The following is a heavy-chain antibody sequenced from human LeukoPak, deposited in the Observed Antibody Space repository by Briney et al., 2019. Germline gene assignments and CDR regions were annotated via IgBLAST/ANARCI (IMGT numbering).Heavy chain of an antibody. V-gene: IGHV4-59*01. CDR3: AREGYCSGGSCYLYNLFDP. CDR1: GRPISSYY. D-gene: IGHD2-15*01. Sequence: KPSETLSLTCTVSGRPISSYYGRWLRQPPGRGLEWVGHFYYSGSSNYNPSLKSRVTISVDTSKNQFSLKLSSMTDADTAVYYCAREGYCSGGSCYLYNLFDPWGQGTLVTVSS. CDR2: FYYSGSS. J-gene: IGHJ5*02.